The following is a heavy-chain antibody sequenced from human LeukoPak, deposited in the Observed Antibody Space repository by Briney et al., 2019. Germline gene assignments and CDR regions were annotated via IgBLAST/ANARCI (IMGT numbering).Heavy chain of an antibody. Sequence: PGGSLRLSCAASGFTFSSYAMIWVRQAPGKGLEWVSVIGGSGSGTHYANSAKGRFTISRDNSKNTLYLQMNILSAEDTAVYYCAKDWYDHWGQGTLVTVSS. CDR1: GFTFSSYA. V-gene: IGHV3-23*01. J-gene: IGHJ5*02. CDR3: AKDWYDH. CDR2: IGGSGSGT.